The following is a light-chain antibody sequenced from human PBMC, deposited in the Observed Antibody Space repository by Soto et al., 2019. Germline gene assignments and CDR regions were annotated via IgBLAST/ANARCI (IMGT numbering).Light chain of an antibody. CDR3: TSYTSSSTLV. Sequence: QSALTQPASVSGSPGQSITISCTGTSSDVGTYNYISWYQQHAGKVPQLMIYDVSNRPSGVSDRFSGSKSGTTASMTISELQAEDEADYDCTSYTSSSTLVFGGGTKLTVL. J-gene: IGLJ2*01. CDR1: SSDVGTYNY. V-gene: IGLV2-14*01. CDR2: DVS.